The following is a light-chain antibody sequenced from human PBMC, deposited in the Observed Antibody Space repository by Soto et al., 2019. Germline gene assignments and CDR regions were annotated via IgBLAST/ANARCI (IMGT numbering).Light chain of an antibody. V-gene: IGKV3-11*01. Sequence: EIEMTQSPATLSVSPGARAPLSCRASQSVNNYLAWYQQRPGQAPRLLIYDASYRATGIPARFSGSGSGTDFTLTISSLEPEDFAVYYCQHRNNRPFSFGPGTKVDIK. J-gene: IGKJ3*01. CDR1: QSVNNY. CDR3: QHRNNRPFS. CDR2: DAS.